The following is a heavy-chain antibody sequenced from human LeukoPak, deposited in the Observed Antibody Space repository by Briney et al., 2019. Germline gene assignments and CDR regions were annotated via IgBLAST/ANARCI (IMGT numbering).Heavy chain of an antibody. CDR1: GFTFNTYG. J-gene: IGHJ4*02. D-gene: IGHD6-13*01. V-gene: IGHV3-30*02. Sequence: GGSLRLSCAASGFTFNTYGMHWVRQAPGKGLEWVAFIRYDGSHKYYADSVKGRFTISRDNAKNSLYLQMNSLRAEDTAVYYCARVPVRIAAAGTYYFDYWGQGTLVTVSS. CDR3: ARVPVRIAAAGTYYFDY. CDR2: IRYDGSHK.